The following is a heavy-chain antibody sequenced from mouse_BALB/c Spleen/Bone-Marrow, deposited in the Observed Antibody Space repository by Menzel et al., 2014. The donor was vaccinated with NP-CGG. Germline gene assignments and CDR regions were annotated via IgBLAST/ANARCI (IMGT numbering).Heavy chain of an antibody. D-gene: IGHD1-1*01. Sequence: EVQVVESGGGLVQPGGSRKLSCAASGFTFSSFAMHWVRQAPEKGLEWVAYISSGSSTIYYADTVMGRFTISRDNHKNTLFLQMTSLRSEDTAMYYCARSGSSSGYFDYWGQGTTLTVSS. CDR1: GFTFSSFA. V-gene: IGHV5-17*02. CDR3: ARSGSSSGYFDY. CDR2: ISSGSSTI. J-gene: IGHJ2*01.